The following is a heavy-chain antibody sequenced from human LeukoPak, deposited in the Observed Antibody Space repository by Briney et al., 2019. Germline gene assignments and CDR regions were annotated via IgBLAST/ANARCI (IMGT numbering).Heavy chain of an antibody. J-gene: IGHJ4*02. CDR3: ARSLGHYYDFWSGYYYPD. CDR1: GGSISSYY. Sequence: PSETLFLTCTVSGGSISSYYWSWIRQPPGKGLEWIGYIYYSGSTNYNPSLKSRVTISVDTSKNQFSLKLSSVTAADTAVYYCARSLGHYYDFWSGYYYPDWGQGTLVTVSS. CDR2: IYYSGST. V-gene: IGHV4-59*08. D-gene: IGHD3-3*01.